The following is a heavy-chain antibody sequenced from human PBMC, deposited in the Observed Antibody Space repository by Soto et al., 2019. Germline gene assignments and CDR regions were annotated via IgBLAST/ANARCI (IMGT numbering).Heavy chain of an antibody. CDR1: GYTFSTYG. CDR2: LNGGTGQT. J-gene: IGHJ6*02. D-gene: IGHD3-10*01. Sequence: SVKVSCKASGYTFSTYGMHWVRQAPGQSLEWMGWLNGGTGQTRYSQRFQDRVIITRDTAASTGYMELRSLRSEDTAVYYCARGKGMEENYFYYGMDIWGQGTTVTVSS. CDR3: ARGKGMEENYFYYGMDI. V-gene: IGHV1-3*01.